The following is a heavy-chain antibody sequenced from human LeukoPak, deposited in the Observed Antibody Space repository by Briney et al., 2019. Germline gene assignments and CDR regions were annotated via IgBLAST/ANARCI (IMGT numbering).Heavy chain of an antibody. Sequence: GGSLRLSCAASGFTFSSYSMNWVRQAPGKGLEWVSYITSSSSTIYYADSVKGRFTISRDNAENSLYLQMNSLRVEDTAVYYRARDGGSSWYFDYWGQGTLVTVSS. V-gene: IGHV3-48*04. CDR3: ARDGGSSWYFDY. CDR1: GFTFSSYS. J-gene: IGHJ4*02. CDR2: ITSSSSTI. D-gene: IGHD6-13*01.